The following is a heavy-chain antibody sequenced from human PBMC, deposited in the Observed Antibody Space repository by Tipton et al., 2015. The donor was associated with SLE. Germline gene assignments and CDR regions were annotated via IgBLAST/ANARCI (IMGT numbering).Heavy chain of an antibody. D-gene: IGHD6-19*01. V-gene: IGHV4-4*07. CDR3: ASSGYSTGPGAFDF. J-gene: IGHJ3*01. CDR1: GGSIISYY. Sequence: TLSLTCTVSGGSIISYYWSWIRQPPGGGLEWIGRIYTNENTNHNPPLKRRVTMSVDTSKNHFSLKLISVTAADTAVYYCASSGYSTGPGAFDFWGQGTLVTVSS. CDR2: IYTNENT.